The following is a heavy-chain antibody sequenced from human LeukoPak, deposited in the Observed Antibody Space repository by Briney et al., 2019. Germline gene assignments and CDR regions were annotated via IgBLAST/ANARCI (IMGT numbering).Heavy chain of an antibody. CDR1: EFSVGSNY. V-gene: IGHV3-66*01. J-gene: IGHJ4*02. CDR3: ARDLYRIVLVPHYFDY. CDR2: IYIDGST. Sequence: PGGSLSLSCAASEFSVGSNYMTWIRHAPPTGLERVSLIYIDGSTYYADSVTRRFTISIEKSKYTLYLHMNRLRAEDTAVYYCARDLYRIVLVPHYFDYWGQGTLVTVSS. D-gene: IGHD3-22*01.